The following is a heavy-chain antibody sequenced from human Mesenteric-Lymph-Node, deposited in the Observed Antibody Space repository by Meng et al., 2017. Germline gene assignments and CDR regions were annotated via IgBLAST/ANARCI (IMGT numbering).Heavy chain of an antibody. J-gene: IGHJ4*02. V-gene: IGHV4-39*07. Sequence: SETLSLTCTVSGGSISSSSYYWGWIRQPPGKGLEWIGSIYYSGSTYYNPSLKGRVTISVDTSKNQFSLKLSSVTAADTAVYYCARADIYDILTGYEHYFDYWGQGTLVTVSS. D-gene: IGHD3-9*01. CDR1: GGSISSSSYY. CDR2: IYYSGST. CDR3: ARADIYDILTGYEHYFDY.